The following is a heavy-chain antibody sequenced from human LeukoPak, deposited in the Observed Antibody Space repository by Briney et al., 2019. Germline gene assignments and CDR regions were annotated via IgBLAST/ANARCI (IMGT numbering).Heavy chain of an antibody. CDR1: GGSISSGGYY. D-gene: IGHD3-9*01. V-gene: IGHV4-31*03. Sequence: SETLSLTCTVSGGSISSGGYYWSWIRQHPGKGLEWIGYIYYSGSTYYNPSLKSRVTISVDASKNQFSLKLSSVTAADTAVYYCARVDYHSFDYWGQGTLVTVSS. CDR2: IYYSGST. J-gene: IGHJ4*02. CDR3: ARVDYHSFDY.